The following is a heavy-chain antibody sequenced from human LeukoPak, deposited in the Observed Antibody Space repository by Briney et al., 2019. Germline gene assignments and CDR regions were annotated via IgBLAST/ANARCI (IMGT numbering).Heavy chain of an antibody. V-gene: IGHV3-23*01. CDR1: GITLSNYG. CDR3: ARANYYGSGSTRLPYYGMDV. D-gene: IGHD3-10*01. Sequence: GGSLRLSCAVSGITLSNYGMSWVRQAPGKGLEWVAGISDSGGRANYADSVKGRFTISRENSKNTLYLQMNSLRAEDTAVYYCARANYYGSGSTRLPYYGMDVWGQGTTVTVSS. CDR2: ISDSGGRA. J-gene: IGHJ6*02.